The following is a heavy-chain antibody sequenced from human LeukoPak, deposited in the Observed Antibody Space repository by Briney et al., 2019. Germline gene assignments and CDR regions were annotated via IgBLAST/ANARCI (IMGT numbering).Heavy chain of an antibody. CDR3: AKGVRDCSSTSCPAYYFDY. V-gene: IGHV3-23*01. D-gene: IGHD2-2*01. CDR1: GFTFSSYA. CDR2: ISGSGGST. J-gene: IGHJ4*02. Sequence: GGSLRLSCAASGFTFSSYAMSWVRQAPGKGLEWVSAISGSGGSTYYADSVKGRFTISRDNSKNTLYLQMNSLRAEDTAVYYCAKGVRDCSSTSCPAYYFDYWGQGTLVTVSS.